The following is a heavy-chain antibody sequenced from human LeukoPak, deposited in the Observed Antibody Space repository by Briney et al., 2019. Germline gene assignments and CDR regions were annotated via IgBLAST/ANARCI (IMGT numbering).Heavy chain of an antibody. D-gene: IGHD5-12*01. Sequence: GGPLRLSCAASGFSFSNFDIHWIRQAPGKGLEWVAFIRSDGSYQYYADSVRGRFTISRDNSKNTLYLHMNSLRAEDTAVYYCAKGLGYYFDYWGQGTLVTVSS. CDR2: IRSDGSYQ. CDR1: GFSFSNFD. J-gene: IGHJ4*02. CDR3: AKGLGYYFDY. V-gene: IGHV3-30*02.